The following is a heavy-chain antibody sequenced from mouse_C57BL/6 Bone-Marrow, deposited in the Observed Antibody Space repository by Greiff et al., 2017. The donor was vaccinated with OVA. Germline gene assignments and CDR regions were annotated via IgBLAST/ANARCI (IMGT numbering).Heavy chain of an antibody. V-gene: IGHV1-19*01. CDR1: GYTFTDYY. Sequence: VHVKQSGPVLVKPGASVKMSCKASGYTFTDYYMNWVKQSHGKSLEWIGVINPYNGGTSYNQKFKGKATLTVDKSSSTAYMELNSLTSEDSAVYYCARDLYYYAMDYWGQGTSVTVSS. CDR3: ARDLYYYAMDY. CDR2: INPYNGGT. J-gene: IGHJ4*01.